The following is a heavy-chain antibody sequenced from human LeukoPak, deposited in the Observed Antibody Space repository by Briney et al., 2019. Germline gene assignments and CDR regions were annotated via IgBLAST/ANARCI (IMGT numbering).Heavy chain of an antibody. J-gene: IGHJ4*02. Sequence: QPGGSLRLSCAASGFTFSSYCMHWVRQAPGKGLVWVSRINSDGSSTSYADSVKGRFTISRDNAKNTLYLHMNRLRAEDTAVYSSARVPRGGAAGTRLGFDYWGQGTLVTVSS. CDR2: INSDGSST. D-gene: IGHD6-13*01. V-gene: IGHV3-74*01. CDR1: GFTFSSYC. CDR3: ARVPRGGAAGTRLGFDY.